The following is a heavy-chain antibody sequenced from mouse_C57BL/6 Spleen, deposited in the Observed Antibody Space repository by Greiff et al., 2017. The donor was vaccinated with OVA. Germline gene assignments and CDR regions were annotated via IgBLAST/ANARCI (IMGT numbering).Heavy chain of an antibody. CDR2: ISYDGSN. J-gene: IGHJ2*01. V-gene: IGHV3-6*01. CDR3: ARGGSGREVDY. Sequence: DVHLVESGPGLVKPSQSLSLTCSVTGYSITSGYYWNWIRQFPGNKLEWMGYISYDGSNNYNPSLKNRISITRDTSKNQFFLKLNSVTTEDTATYYCARGGSGREVDYWGQGTTLTVSS. CDR1: GYSITSGYY. D-gene: IGHD4-1*01.